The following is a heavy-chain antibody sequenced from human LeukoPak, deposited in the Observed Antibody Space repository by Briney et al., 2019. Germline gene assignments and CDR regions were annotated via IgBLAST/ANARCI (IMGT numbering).Heavy chain of an antibody. V-gene: IGHV3-9*01. D-gene: IGHD4-23*01. CDR1: GFTFDDYA. CDR3: AKDRGYGGNGYFDY. CDR2: ISWNSGSI. Sequence: GGSLRLSCAASGFTFDDYAMHWVRQAPGKGLEWVSGISWNSGSIGYADSVKGRFTISRDNAKNSLYLQMNSLRAEDTALYYCAKDRGYGGNGYFDYWGQGTLVTVSS. J-gene: IGHJ4*02.